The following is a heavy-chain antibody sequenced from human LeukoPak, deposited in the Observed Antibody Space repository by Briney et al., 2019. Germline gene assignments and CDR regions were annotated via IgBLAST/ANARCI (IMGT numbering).Heavy chain of an antibody. Sequence: SETLSLTCTVSGGSISSSSYYWGWIRQPPGKGLEWIGSIYYSGSTYYNPSLKSRVTMSVDTSKNQFSLKLSSVTAADTAVYYCARDWAEMAPSVGFDPWAREPWSPSPQ. V-gene: IGHV4-39*07. J-gene: IGHJ5*02. D-gene: IGHD5-24*01. CDR3: ARDWAEMAPSVGFDP. CDR2: IYYSGST. CDR1: GGSISSSSYY.